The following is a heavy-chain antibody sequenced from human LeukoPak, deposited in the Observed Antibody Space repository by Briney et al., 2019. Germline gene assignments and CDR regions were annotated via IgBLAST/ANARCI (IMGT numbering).Heavy chain of an antibody. CDR3: AELGIAMIGGV. CDR2: ISSSGSTI. V-gene: IGHV3-48*03. J-gene: IGHJ6*04. Sequence: GGSLRLSCAASGFTFSKMNWVRQAPGKGLEWVSYISSSGSTIYYADSVKGRFTISRDNAKNSLYLQMNSLRAEDTAVYYCAELGIAMIGGVWGKGTTVTVSS. CDR1: GFTFSK. D-gene: IGHD3-10*02.